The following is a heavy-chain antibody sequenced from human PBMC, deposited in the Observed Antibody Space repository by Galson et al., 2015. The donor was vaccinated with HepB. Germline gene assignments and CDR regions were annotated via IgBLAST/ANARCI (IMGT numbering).Heavy chain of an antibody. V-gene: IGHV3-30-3*01. D-gene: IGHD1-14*01. CDR1: GFTFSSYA. CDR2: ISYDGSNK. CDR3: ARGGRLPSDY. J-gene: IGHJ4*02. Sequence: SLRLSCAASGFTFSSYAMHWVRQAPGKGLEWVAVISYDGSNKYYADSVKGRFTISRDNSKNTLYLQMNSLRAEDTAVYYCARGGRLPSDYWGQGTLVTVSS.